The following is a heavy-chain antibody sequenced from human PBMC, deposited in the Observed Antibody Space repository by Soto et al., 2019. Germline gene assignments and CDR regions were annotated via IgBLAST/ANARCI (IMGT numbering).Heavy chain of an antibody. CDR3: ARERIAVAGRDFDY. J-gene: IGHJ4*02. D-gene: IGHD6-19*01. V-gene: IGHV1-18*04. Sequence: QVQLVQSGAEVKKPGASVQVSCKASGYTFTSYGISWVRQAPGQGLEWMGWISAYSGVTDYVQKLQGRVTMTTDTSTNTAYMELRRLRSDDTAVYYCARERIAVAGRDFDYWGQGTLVTVSS. CDR1: GYTFTSYG. CDR2: ISAYSGVT.